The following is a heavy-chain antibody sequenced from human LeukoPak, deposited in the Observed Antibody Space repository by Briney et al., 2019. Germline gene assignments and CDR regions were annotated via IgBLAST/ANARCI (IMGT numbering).Heavy chain of an antibody. CDR1: GYRFTTDY. Sequence: GESLKISCKASGYRFTTDYIGWVRQMPGKGLEWMGVIYPGDSDTRYSPSFQGKVTILADKSIGTAYLQWSSLKASDTAMYYCARSKGFSYANYFDYWGQGTLVTVSS. CDR2: IYPGDSDT. J-gene: IGHJ4*02. D-gene: IGHD5-18*01. V-gene: IGHV5-51*01. CDR3: ARSKGFSYANYFDY.